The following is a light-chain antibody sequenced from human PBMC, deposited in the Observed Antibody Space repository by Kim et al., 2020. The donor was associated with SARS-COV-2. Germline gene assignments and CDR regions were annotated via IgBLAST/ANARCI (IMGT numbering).Light chain of an antibody. CDR1: SGDIAYNY. V-gene: IGLV6-57*03. J-gene: IGLJ2*01. Sequence: GNTVTISYTRTSGDIAYNYVQWSQQRPGSAPTIVIYEDGERPSGVPDRFSGSIDTSSSSASLTISGLKTEDEADYYCQSYDISNVIFGGGTQLTVL. CDR2: EDG. CDR3: QSYDISNVI.